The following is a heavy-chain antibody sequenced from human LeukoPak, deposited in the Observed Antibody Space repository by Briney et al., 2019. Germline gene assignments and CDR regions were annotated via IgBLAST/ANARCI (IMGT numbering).Heavy chain of an antibody. CDR3: ARGVPAAANAFDI. V-gene: IGHV4-31*03. Sequence: SETLSLTCTVSGGSISSGGYYWSWIRQHPGKGLEWIGYIYYSGGTYYNPSLKSRVTISVDTSKNQFSLKLSSVTAADTAVYYCARGVPAAANAFDIWGQGTMVTVSS. J-gene: IGHJ3*02. CDR1: GGSISSGGYY. D-gene: IGHD2-2*01. CDR2: IYYSGGT.